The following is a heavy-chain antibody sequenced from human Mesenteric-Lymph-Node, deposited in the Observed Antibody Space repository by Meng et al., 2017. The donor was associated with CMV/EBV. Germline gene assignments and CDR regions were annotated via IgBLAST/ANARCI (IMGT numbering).Heavy chain of an antibody. J-gene: IGHJ4*02. V-gene: IGHV3-11*01. D-gene: IGHD3-22*01. CDR3: AREIFRFPYRYDGRGY. CDR1: GFIFSDYY. Sequence: GESLKISCVASGFIFSDYYMNWIRQAPGKGLEWVSSISLSGDKTYYADSVKGRFTISRDNAKNSLYLQMSSLRAEDSAMYYCAREIFRFPYRYDGRGYWGQGTLVTVSS. CDR2: ISLSGDKT.